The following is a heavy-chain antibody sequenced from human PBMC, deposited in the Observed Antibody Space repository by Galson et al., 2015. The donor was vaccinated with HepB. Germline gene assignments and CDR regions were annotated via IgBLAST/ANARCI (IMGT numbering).Heavy chain of an antibody. CDR1: GFTVSHNY. Sequence: LRLSCAASGFTVSHNYISWVRQAPGKGLEWVSLIYSGGTTKYADSVRGRFTISRDDSKNTLYLQMNNLRAEDTAVYYCASPFCIGGSCCPLWYWGQGTLVTVSS. D-gene: IGHD2-15*01. CDR3: ASPFCIGGSCCPLWY. CDR2: IYSGGTT. V-gene: IGHV3-53*01. J-gene: IGHJ4*02.